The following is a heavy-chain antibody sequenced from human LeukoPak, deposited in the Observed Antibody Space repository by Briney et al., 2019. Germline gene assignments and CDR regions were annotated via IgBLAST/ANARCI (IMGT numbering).Heavy chain of an antibody. CDR1: GFTFDDYA. CDR2: ISWNSGSI. V-gene: IGHV3-9*01. Sequence: GRSLRLSCAASGFTFDDYAMHWVRQAPGRGLEWVSGISWNSGSIGYADSVKGRFTISRDNAKNTLYLQMNSLRAEDTAVYYCARDRVTMVRGVIITDYYYYYYMDVWGKGTTVTVSS. D-gene: IGHD3-10*01. CDR3: ARDRVTMVRGVIITDYYYYYYMDV. J-gene: IGHJ6*03.